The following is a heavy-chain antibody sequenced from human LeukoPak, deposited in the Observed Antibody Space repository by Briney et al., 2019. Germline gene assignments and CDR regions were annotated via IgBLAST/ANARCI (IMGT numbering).Heavy chain of an antibody. Sequence: GASVKVSCKASGGSFSSYAISWVRQAPAEGLEWMGGIIPIFGTANYAQKFQGRVTITTDESTSTAYMELSSLRSEDTAVYYCARVNWNYQWTYYYYMDVWGKGTTVTVSS. V-gene: IGHV1-69*05. J-gene: IGHJ6*03. CDR2: IIPIFGTA. CDR3: ARVNWNYQWTYYYYMDV. CDR1: GGSFSSYA. D-gene: IGHD1-7*01.